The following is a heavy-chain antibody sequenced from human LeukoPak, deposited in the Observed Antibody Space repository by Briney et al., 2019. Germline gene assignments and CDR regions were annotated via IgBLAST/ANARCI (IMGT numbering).Heavy chain of an antibody. V-gene: IGHV4-34*01. D-gene: IGHD3-10*02. CDR1: GGSISSYS. CDR2: INHSGNI. Sequence: SETLSLTCTVSGGSISSYSWSWIRQPPGKGLEWIGEINHSGNINYNPSLKSRVTISVDTSKNQFSLKLSSVTAADTAVYYCARGDYYVSYWGQGTLVTVSS. J-gene: IGHJ4*02. CDR3: ARGDYYVSY.